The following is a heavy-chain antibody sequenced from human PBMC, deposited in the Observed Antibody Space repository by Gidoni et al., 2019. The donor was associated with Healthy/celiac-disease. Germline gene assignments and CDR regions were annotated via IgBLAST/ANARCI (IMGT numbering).Heavy chain of an antibody. J-gene: IGHJ6*02. CDR2: IYPGDSDT. D-gene: IGHD2-15*01. CDR1: GYSFTSYW. V-gene: IGHV5-51*01. CDR3: ARSRLRYCSGGSCYSGYYYYGMDV. Sequence: EVQLVQSGAEVTKPGESLKLSCKGSGYSFTSYWIGWVRPLPGKGLEWMGIIYPGDSDTRYSPSFQGQVTISADKSISTAYRQWSSLKASDTAMYYCARSRLRYCSGGSCYSGYYYYGMDVWGQGTTVTVSS.